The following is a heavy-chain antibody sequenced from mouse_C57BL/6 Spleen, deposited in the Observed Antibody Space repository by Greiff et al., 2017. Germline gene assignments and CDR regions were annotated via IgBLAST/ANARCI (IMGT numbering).Heavy chain of an antibody. Sequence: EVMLVQSGGGLVKPGGSLKLSCAASGFTFSDYGMHWVRQAPEKGLEWVAYISSGSSTIYYADTVKGRFTISRDNAKNTLFLQMTSLRSEDTAMYYCARPGPLLLHVDYWGQGTTLTVSS. J-gene: IGHJ2*01. CDR3: ARPGPLLLHVDY. CDR1: GFTFSDYG. CDR2: ISSGSSTI. V-gene: IGHV5-17*01. D-gene: IGHD1-1*01.